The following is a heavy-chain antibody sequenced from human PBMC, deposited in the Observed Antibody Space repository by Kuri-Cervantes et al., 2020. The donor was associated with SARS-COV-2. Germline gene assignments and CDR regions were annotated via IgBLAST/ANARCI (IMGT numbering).Heavy chain of an antibody. CDR1: GFTFDDYA. J-gene: IGHJ4*02. D-gene: IGHD3-3*01. V-gene: IGHV3-9*01. Sequence: SLKISCAASGFTFDDYAMHWVRQAPGKGLEWVSGISWNSGSIGYADSVKGRFTISRDNAKNSLYLQMNSLRAEDTAVYYCARRNDFWSGAYFDYWGQGTLVTVSS. CDR2: ISWNSGSI. CDR3: ARRNDFWSGAYFDY.